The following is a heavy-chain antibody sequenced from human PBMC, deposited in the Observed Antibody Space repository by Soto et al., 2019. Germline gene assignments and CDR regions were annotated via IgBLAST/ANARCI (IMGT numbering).Heavy chain of an antibody. CDR1: GGSFSGYY. CDR2: INHSGST. D-gene: IGHD6-13*01. Sequence: PSVPVSLSCAAYGGSFSGYYWSWIRQPPGKGLEWIGEINHSGSTNYNPPLKSRVTISVDTAKNQFSLKLNSVTAEDTAVYYCARVDHSSSWYWCYYYGIDDWGQGTTVTVSS. J-gene: IGHJ6*02. V-gene: IGHV4-34*01. CDR3: ARVDHSSSWYWCYYYGIDD.